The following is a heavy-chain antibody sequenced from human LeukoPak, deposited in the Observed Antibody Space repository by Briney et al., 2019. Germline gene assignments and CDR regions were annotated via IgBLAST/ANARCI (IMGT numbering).Heavy chain of an antibody. CDR1: GGSISSNNW. J-gene: IGHJ4*02. Sequence: SGTLSLTCAVSGGSISSNNWWGWVRQPPGKGLAWIGEIYHSGSPNYNPSLKSRVTISVDKSRNHFSLNLSSVTAADTAVYYCARVNINNWHSCDYWGQGTPVTVSS. V-gene: IGHV4-4*02. CDR3: ARVNINNWHSCDY. CDR2: IYHSGSP. D-gene: IGHD1-1*01.